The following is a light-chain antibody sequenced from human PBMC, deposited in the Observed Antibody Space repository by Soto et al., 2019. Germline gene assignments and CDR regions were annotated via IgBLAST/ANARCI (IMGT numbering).Light chain of an antibody. CDR3: QQYGSSPWT. V-gene: IGKV3-20*01. CDR1: QSVSSSY. J-gene: IGKJ1*01. CDR2: GAS. Sequence: ESVLTQSPATQSLSPGERATLSCRSSQSVSSSYLAWYQQKPGQAPRLLIYGASSRATGIPDRFSGSGSGTDLTLTISRLEPEDFAVYYCQQYGSSPWTFGQGTKVDIK.